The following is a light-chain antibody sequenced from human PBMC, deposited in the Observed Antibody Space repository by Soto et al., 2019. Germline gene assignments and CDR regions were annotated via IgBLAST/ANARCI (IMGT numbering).Light chain of an antibody. V-gene: IGLV2-14*01. J-gene: IGLJ1*01. Sequence: QSVLTQPASVSGSPGQSITISCTGTSSDVGGYNYVSWYQQHPGKAPKLMIYEVSNRPSGVSNRFSGYRSGNTASLTISGLQAEDEADYYCTSYTTSSTLFGTGTKLTVL. CDR3: TSYTTSSTL. CDR1: SSDVGGYNY. CDR2: EVS.